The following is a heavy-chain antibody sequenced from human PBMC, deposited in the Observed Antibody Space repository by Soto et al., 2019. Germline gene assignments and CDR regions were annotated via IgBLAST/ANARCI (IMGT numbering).Heavy chain of an antibody. D-gene: IGHD6-13*01. Sequence: QVQLVQSGAEVKKPGASVKVSCKASGYTLTSYDSNWVRQATGQGLEWMGGMNPNSGNTGYAQKFQGRVTMTRNSSISTAYMELSSLRSEDTAVYYCARGPGSWYYYYMDVWGKGTTVTVSS. CDR1: GYTLTSYD. J-gene: IGHJ6*03. CDR2: MNPNSGNT. V-gene: IGHV1-8*01. CDR3: ARGPGSWYYYYMDV.